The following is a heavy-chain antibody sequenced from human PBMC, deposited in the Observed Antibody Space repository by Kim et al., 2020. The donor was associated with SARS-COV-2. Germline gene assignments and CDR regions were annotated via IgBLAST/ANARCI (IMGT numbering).Heavy chain of an antibody. D-gene: IGHD3-9*01. CDR2: IWYDGSNK. CDR1: GFTFSSYG. V-gene: IGHV3-33*01. Sequence: GGSLGLSCAASGFTFSSYGMHWVRQAPGKGLEWVAVIWYDGSNKYYADSVKGRFTISRDNSKNTLYLQMNSLRAEDTAVYYCARALRYFDWLLDYWGQGTLVTVSS. J-gene: IGHJ4*02. CDR3: ARALRYFDWLLDY.